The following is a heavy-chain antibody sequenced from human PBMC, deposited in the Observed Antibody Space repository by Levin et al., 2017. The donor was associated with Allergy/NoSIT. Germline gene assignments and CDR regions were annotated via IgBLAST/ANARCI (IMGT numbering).Heavy chain of an antibody. CDR3: ARTRVGSTLDY. CDR1: GFSLNTRGMC. D-gene: IGHD1-26*01. J-gene: IGHJ4*02. V-gene: IGHV2-70*11. CDR2: IDWDDDK. Sequence: SGPTLVKTTQTVTLTCTLSGFSLNTRGMCVSWVRQPPGKALEWLARIDWDDDKYYSTSLRTRLTISKDTSKNQVVLTMTTMDPVDTATYYCARTRVGSTLDYWGQGTLVTVSS.